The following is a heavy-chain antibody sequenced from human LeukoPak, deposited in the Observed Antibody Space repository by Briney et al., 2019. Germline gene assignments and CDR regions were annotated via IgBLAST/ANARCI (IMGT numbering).Heavy chain of an antibody. D-gene: IGHD6-19*01. CDR1: GYSFTNYW. J-gene: IGHJ4*01. V-gene: IGHV5-51*01. CDR3: ARKGNTVAGFDY. CDR2: IYPGDSDT. Sequence: GESLQISCKGSGYSFTNYWIAWVRQLPGKGLEWMGIIYPGDSDTRYSPSFQGQVTISTDKSISTAYPQWSSLKASDTAMYYCARKGNTVAGFDYWGHGTLVTVSS.